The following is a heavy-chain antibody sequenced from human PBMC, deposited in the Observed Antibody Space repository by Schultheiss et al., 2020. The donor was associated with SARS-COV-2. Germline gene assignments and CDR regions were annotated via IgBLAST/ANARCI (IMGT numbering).Heavy chain of an antibody. CDR1: GGTFSSYT. CDR2: IIPILGIA. CDR3: ARGDEQWLGNWFDP. J-gene: IGHJ5*02. D-gene: IGHD6-19*01. Sequence: SVKVSCKASGGTFSSYTISWVRQAPGQGLEWMGRIIPILGIANYAQKFQGRVTMTTDTSTSTAYMELRSLRSDDTAVYYCARGDEQWLGNWFDPWGQGTLVTVSS. V-gene: IGHV1-69*02.